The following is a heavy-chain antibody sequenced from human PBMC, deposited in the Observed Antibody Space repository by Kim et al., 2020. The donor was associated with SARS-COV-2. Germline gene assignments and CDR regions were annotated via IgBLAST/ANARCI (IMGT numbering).Heavy chain of an antibody. Sequence: GGSLRLSCAASGFTFSGYAMSWVRQAPGKGLEWVSAISGGGGSTYYADSVKGRFTISRDNSKNTLYLQMNSLRAEDTALYYCAKELHGVGLRYYDAFDTWGAGT. CDR1: GFTFSGYA. D-gene: IGHD2-8*01. J-gene: IGHJ3*02. CDR2: ISGGGGST. V-gene: IGHV3-23*01. CDR3: AKELHGVGLRYYDAFDT.